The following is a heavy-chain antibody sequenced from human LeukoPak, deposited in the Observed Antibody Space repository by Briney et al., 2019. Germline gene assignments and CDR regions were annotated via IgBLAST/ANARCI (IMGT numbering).Heavy chain of an antibody. CDR1: GFTFSSTS. CDR2: ISSGSSYI. V-gene: IGHV3-21*01. J-gene: IGHJ4*02. Sequence: GGSLRLSCAASGFTFSSTSMNWVRQAPGKGLEWVSSISSGSSYIFYADSVKGRFTISRDNAKNSLYLQMNSLRVEDTAVYYCAREFFDREGGTTVLDYWGQGTLVTVSS. D-gene: IGHD1-26*01. CDR3: AREFFDREGGTTVLDY.